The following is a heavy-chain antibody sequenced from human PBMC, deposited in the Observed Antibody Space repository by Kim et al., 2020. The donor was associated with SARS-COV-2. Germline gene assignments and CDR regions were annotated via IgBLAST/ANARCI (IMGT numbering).Heavy chain of an antibody. CDR1: GFTFTTYA. V-gene: IGHV3-23*01. Sequence: GGSLRLSCAASGFTFTTYAMSWVRQAPRKGLEWVSYISYNGAGTYYADSVKGRFTISRDNTENTLHLQMNSLRADDTAVYYCAQNWNLDRWGRGTLVTVSS. J-gene: IGHJ5*02. D-gene: IGHD1-1*01. CDR3: AQNWNLDR. CDR2: ISYNGAGT.